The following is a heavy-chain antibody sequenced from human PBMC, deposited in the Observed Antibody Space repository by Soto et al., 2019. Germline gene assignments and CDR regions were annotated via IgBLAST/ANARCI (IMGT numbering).Heavy chain of an antibody. CDR3: ARDRTGPDSFYYYGMDV. Sequence: QVQLVQSGAEVKKPGSSVKVSCKASGGTFSSYAISWVRQAPGQGLEWMGGIIPIFGTANYAQKFQGRVTITADESTSTAYMELSSLISEDTAVYYCARDRTGPDSFYYYGMDVWGQVTTVTVSS. V-gene: IGHV1-69*01. J-gene: IGHJ6*02. CDR2: IIPIFGTA. CDR1: GGTFSSYA.